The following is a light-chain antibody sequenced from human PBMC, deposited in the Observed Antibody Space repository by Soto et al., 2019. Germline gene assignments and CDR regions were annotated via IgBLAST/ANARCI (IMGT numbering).Light chain of an antibody. J-gene: IGKJ4*01. CDR1: QSVSSN. Sequence: EIVMTQSPATLSVSPGERATLSCRASQSVSSNLAWYQQKPGQAPRLLMFRASSRATGFPARVRCSGCGTEINLTISSLQSEDFDVSYCHQYNSWPRATFGGGTKVDIK. V-gene: IGKV3-15*01. CDR3: HQYNSWPRAT. CDR2: RAS.